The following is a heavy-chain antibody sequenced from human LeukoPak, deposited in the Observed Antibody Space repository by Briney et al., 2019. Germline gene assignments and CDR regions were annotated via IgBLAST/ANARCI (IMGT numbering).Heavy chain of an antibody. V-gene: IGHV4-61*02. CDR3: ARAVESDSSGQDYYYYYYMDV. Sequence: SETLSLTCTVSGDSISSRSYYWGWIPQPAGQGLEWIGRIYTSGSTNYNPSLKSRVTMSVDTSKNQFSLKLSSVTAADTAVYYCARAVESDSSGQDYYYYYYMDVWGKGTTVTISS. J-gene: IGHJ6*03. CDR1: GDSISSRSYY. CDR2: IYTSGST. D-gene: IGHD6-19*01.